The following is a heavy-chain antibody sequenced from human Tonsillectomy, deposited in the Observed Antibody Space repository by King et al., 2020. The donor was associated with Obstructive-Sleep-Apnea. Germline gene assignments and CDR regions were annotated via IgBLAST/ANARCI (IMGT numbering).Heavy chain of an antibody. D-gene: IGHD4-17*01. V-gene: IGHV1-46*01. CDR1: GYTFTSYY. CDR3: ARDRTTTVTIQRYFDY. J-gene: IGHJ4*02. Sequence: QLVQSGAEVKKPGASVKVSCKASGYTFTSYYMHWVRQAPGQGLEWMGIINPSGGSTSYAQKFQGRVTMTRDTSTSTVYIELSSLRSEDKAGYYCARDRTTTVTIQRYFDYWGQGTLVTVSS. CDR2: INPSGGST.